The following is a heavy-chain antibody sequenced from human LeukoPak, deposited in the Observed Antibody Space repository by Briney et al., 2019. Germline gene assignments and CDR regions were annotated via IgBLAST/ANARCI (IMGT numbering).Heavy chain of an antibody. Sequence: PGGSLRLSCAASGFTFSSYAMSWVRQAPGKGLEWVSAISGSGGSTYYADSVKGRFTISRGNAKSSLYLQMNSLRAEDTALYYCAKECFPTAAAADYYYGMDVWGQGTTVTVSS. V-gene: IGHV3-23*01. CDR2: ISGSGGST. CDR1: GFTFSSYA. D-gene: IGHD6-13*01. CDR3: AKECFPTAAAADYYYGMDV. J-gene: IGHJ6*02.